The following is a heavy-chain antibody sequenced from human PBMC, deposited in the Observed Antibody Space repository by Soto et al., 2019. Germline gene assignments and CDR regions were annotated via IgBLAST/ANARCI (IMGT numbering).Heavy chain of an antibody. V-gene: IGHV4-30-2*01. D-gene: IGHD3-22*01. Sequence: SETLSLTCAVSGGSISSGGYSWSWIRQPPGKGLEWIGYIYHSGSTYYNPSLKSRVTISVDRSKNQFSLKLSSVTAADTAVYYCARDDYYESSGYRTRWFDPWGQGTLVTVSS. CDR1: GGSISSGGYS. J-gene: IGHJ5*02. CDR2: IYHSGST. CDR3: ARDDYYESSGYRTRWFDP.